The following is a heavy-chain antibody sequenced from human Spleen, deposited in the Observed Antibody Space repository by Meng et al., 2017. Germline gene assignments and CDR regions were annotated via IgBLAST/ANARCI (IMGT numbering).Heavy chain of an antibody. Sequence: SVKVSCKASGGTFSSYAFSWVRQAPGQGLEWMGGIIPIFGTTNYAQKVQGRVTITADESTTTAYMELSSLRSEDTAVYYCARGPRRSSDAFDIWGQGTMVTVSS. CDR3: ARGPRRSSDAFDI. CDR2: IIPIFGTT. D-gene: IGHD6-6*01. CDR1: GGTFSSYA. V-gene: IGHV1-69*13. J-gene: IGHJ3*02.